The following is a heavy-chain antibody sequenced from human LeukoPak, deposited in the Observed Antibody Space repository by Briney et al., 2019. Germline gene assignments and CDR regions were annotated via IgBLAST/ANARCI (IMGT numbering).Heavy chain of an antibody. CDR2: IKHDGSEK. CDR3: ARQRQPGDWALAY. CDR1: GFTFSSSW. J-gene: IGHJ4*02. D-gene: IGHD6-25*01. Sequence: GGSLRLSCAAPGFTFSSSWMTWVRQAPGKGLEWVANIKHDGSEKYYVDSVKGRFTISRDNAKNSLYLQMISLRVEDTAVYYCARQRQPGDWALAYWGQGTLVTVSS. V-gene: IGHV3-7*01.